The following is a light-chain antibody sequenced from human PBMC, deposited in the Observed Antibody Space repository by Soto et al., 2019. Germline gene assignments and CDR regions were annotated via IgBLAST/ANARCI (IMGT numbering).Light chain of an antibody. CDR1: NGDVGSYDL. Sequence: QAVVTQPASVSGSPGQSITISCTGTNGDVGSYDLVSWYQQYPGKAPKLIIYEVNKRPSGVSNRFSGAKSGNTASLTISGLQTEDEADCDCCSYAGGNTLIFGGGTKLTVL. V-gene: IGLV2-23*02. J-gene: IGLJ2*01. CDR2: EVN. CDR3: CSYAGGNTLI.